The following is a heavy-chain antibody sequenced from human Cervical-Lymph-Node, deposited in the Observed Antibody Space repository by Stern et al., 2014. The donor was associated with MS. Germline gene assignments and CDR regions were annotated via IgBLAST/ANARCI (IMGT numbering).Heavy chain of an antibody. J-gene: IGHJ6*02. CDR1: GFNFSSYA. CDR3: ARDLVWFGELDWGARDV. Sequence: QEQVVESGGGVVQPGRALRLSCAATGFNFSSYAMQWVRQAPGKGLEWLAVLSYDGSKAYYTESVKGRFTVSRDNSKNTLCLQVRSLRPEDTAKYYCARDLVWFGELDWGARDVWGHGTPVPVPS. CDR2: LSYDGSKA. V-gene: IGHV3-30-3*01. D-gene: IGHD3-10*01.